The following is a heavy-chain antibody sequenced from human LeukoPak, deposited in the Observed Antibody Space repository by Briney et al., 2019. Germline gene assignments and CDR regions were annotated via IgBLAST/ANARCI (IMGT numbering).Heavy chain of an antibody. Sequence: KASETLSLTCTVSGFSVSSGNYWGWIRQPPGKGLEWIGSIYHSGSTYYNPSLKSRVTISLDTSKSQFSLRLSSVTAADTAVYYCARLFSYYYIDYWGQGTLVTVSA. V-gene: IGHV4-38-2*02. J-gene: IGHJ4*02. CDR3: ARLFSYYYIDY. CDR2: IYHSGST. CDR1: GFSVSSGNY. D-gene: IGHD1-26*01.